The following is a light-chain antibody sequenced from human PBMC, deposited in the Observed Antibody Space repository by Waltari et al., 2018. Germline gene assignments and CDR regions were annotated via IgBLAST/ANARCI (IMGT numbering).Light chain of an antibody. Sequence: QTVVPQEPSFSVSPGGTVTLTCGFSSVPVYSLHYPTWYQQIPGQAPRTLMYSTNPRSSGVPDRFSGSILGNKAALTITGAQADDECDYYCVLYMGSGIHVFGTGTKVTVL. CDR3: VLYMGSGIHV. CDR1: SVPVYSLHY. J-gene: IGLJ1*01. CDR2: STN. V-gene: IGLV8-61*01.